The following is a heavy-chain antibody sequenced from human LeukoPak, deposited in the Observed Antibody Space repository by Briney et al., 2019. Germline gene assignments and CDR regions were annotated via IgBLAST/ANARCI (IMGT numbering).Heavy chain of an antibody. CDR3: ARDVYDSSGYYFGN. J-gene: IGHJ4*02. CDR2: ISSSGSTI. Sequence: GGSLRLSCAASGFTFSDYYMSWIRQAPGKGLEWVSYISSSGSTIYYADSVKGRFTISRDNAKNSLYLQMNSLRAEDTAVYYCARDVYDSSGYYFGNWGQGTLVTVSS. D-gene: IGHD3-22*01. V-gene: IGHV3-11*04. CDR1: GFTFSDYY.